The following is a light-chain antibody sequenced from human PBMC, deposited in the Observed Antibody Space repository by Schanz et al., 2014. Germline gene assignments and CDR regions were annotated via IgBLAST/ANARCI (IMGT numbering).Light chain of an antibody. J-gene: IGKJ1*01. Sequence: EIVMTQSPETLSVSPGERATLSCRASQSISINVAWYQQEPGQAPRLLISGASVRATGVPARFSGSGSGTEFTLTISSLQSEDFGVYYCQQRNNWPWTFGQGTKVEIK. CDR2: GAS. V-gene: IGKV3-15*01. CDR1: QSISIN. CDR3: QQRNNWPWT.